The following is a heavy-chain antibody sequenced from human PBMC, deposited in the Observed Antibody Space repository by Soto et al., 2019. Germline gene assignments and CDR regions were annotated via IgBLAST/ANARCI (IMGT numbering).Heavy chain of an antibody. CDR1: GGTFNKFA. CDR2: IIPVFRSA. CDR3: ARRYCASDNCPLFYYFVDL. V-gene: IGHV1-69*01. Sequence: VQLVQSGAEVKKTGSSVKVSCKASGGTFNKFAFSWVRQAPGQGFEWMGGIIPVFRSANYAQRFRGRITITADEYTSTVYLYLNHLRSDDTAVYDCARRYCASDNCPLFYYFVDLWGLGTTVTVSS. J-gene: IGHJ6*02. D-gene: IGHD2-21*02.